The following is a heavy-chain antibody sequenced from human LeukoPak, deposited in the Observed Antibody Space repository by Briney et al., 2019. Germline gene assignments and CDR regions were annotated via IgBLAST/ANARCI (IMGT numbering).Heavy chain of an antibody. J-gene: IGHJ4*02. V-gene: IGHV1-3*01. CDR2: TNAGNGNT. CDR3: ARGEGLRYFDWLLYFDY. D-gene: IGHD3-9*01. Sequence: ASVKVSCKASGYTISSYAIHWVRQAPGQRLEWMGWTNAGNGNTRYAQKFQDRVTITRDTSANTAYMELSSLRSEDTAVYYCARGEGLRYFDWLLYFDYWGQGTLVTVSS. CDR1: GYTISSYA.